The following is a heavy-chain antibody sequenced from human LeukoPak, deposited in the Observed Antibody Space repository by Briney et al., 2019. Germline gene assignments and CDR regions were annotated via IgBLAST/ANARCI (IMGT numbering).Heavy chain of an antibody. CDR2: ISGSGGST. J-gene: IGHJ4*02. V-gene: IGHV3-23*01. Sequence: PGGSLRLSCAASGFTFSSYSMNWVRQAPGKGLEWVSAISGSGGSTYYADSVKGRFTISRDNSKNTLYLQMNSLRAEDTAVYYCAKAIVSGYGYYFDYWGQGTLVTVSS. CDR1: GFTFSSYS. D-gene: IGHD5-12*01. CDR3: AKAIVSGYGYYFDY.